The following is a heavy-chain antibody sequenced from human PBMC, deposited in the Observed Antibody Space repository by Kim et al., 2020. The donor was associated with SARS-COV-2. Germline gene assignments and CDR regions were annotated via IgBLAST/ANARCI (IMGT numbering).Heavy chain of an antibody. J-gene: IGHJ4*02. D-gene: IGHD6-13*01. CDR1: GFTFSNYA. V-gene: IGHV3-30*04. CDR2: ISYDGTNK. CDR3: ARDPRRGSSSNWYPSPYWDY. Sequence: GGSLRLSCAASGFTFSNYAVHWVRQAPGKGLEWVAVISYDGTNKHYAASVKGRFTMSRDNSKNTLYLQMNSLRAEDTAVYYCARDPRRGSSSNWYPSPYWDYWGQGTLVTVSS.